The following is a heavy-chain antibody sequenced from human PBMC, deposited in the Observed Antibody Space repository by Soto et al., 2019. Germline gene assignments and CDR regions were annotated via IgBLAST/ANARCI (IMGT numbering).Heavy chain of an antibody. CDR3: AKAARSGGIFAY. D-gene: IGHD2-15*01. Sequence: EVQLLESGGALVQPGGSLRLSCAASGFTFSSYAMSWVRQAPGKGLEWVSAISASGGSADYADSVKGRFTISRDNSKNTLYRQMNSVRAEDRAVYYGAKAARSGGIFAYGGQGTLVTVSS. J-gene: IGHJ4*02. CDR2: ISASGGSA. CDR1: GFTFSSYA. V-gene: IGHV3-23*01.